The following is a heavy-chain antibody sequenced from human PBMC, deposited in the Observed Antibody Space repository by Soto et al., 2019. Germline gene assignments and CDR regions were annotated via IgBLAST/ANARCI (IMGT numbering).Heavy chain of an antibody. CDR3: ERDPYYYRDV. Sequence: DVQLVESGGGLVKPGGSLRLSCAPSGFSFTSYSMTWVRQAPGKGLEWVSSISSGGTYISYADSLKGRFTISRDNAKNSLYLQMNSLRAEDTAVYYCERDPYYYRDVWGKGTTVTVSS. CDR1: GFSFTSYS. CDR2: ISSGGTYI. J-gene: IGHJ6*03. V-gene: IGHV3-21*06.